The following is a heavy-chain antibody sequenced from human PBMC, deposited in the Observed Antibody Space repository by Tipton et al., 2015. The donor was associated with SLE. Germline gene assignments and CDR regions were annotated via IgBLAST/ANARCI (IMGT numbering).Heavy chain of an antibody. CDR2: IIPSGGST. D-gene: IGHD6-13*01. V-gene: IGHV1-46*01. CDR1: GYTFTDYY. Sequence: QVQLVQSGAEVKKPGASMKVSCKASGYTFTDYYIHWVRQVPGQGLEWMGIIIPSGGSTNYAQKFQGRVTMTRDTSTSTVYMELSSPTSEDTAVYYCARTEGYQYASWYFDRWGRGTLVSVSS. J-gene: IGHJ4*02. CDR3: ARTEGYQYASWYFDR.